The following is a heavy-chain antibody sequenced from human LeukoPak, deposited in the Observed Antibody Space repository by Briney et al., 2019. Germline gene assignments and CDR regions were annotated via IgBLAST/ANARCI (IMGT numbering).Heavy chain of an antibody. Sequence: GGSLRLSCAASVFTFSSYAMNWVRQAPGKGLEWVSAISGSGGSTYYADSLKGRFTISRDNSKNTLYLQMNSLRAEDTAIYYCAKASAMIVVVTLDYWGQGTLVTVSS. CDR1: VFTFSSYA. V-gene: IGHV3-23*01. CDR2: ISGSGGST. CDR3: AKASAMIVVVTLDY. D-gene: IGHD3-22*01. J-gene: IGHJ4*02.